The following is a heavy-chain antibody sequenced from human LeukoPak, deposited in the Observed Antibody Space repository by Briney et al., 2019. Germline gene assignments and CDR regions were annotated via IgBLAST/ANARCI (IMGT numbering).Heavy chain of an antibody. V-gene: IGHV3-23*01. CDR1: GSTFSSYA. Sequence: GGSLRLSCAASGSTFSSYAMTWVRQAPGKGLEWVSSISGSGGITYYADSAKGRFTISRDNSKNTLYLQMNTLRAEDTAAYYCATCGEGNNVGANAYWGQGALVTVSS. CDR3: ATCGEGNNVGANAY. J-gene: IGHJ4*02. D-gene: IGHD2-21*01. CDR2: ISGSGGIT.